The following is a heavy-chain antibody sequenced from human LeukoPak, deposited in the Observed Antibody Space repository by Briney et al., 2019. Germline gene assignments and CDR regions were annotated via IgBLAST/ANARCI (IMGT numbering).Heavy chain of an antibody. J-gene: IGHJ4*02. CDR1: GFSVSGKF. CDR3: ASGDGYLQPY. D-gene: IGHD2-21*01. Sequence: GGCLRLSCAASGFSVSGKFMSWVRQAPGKGLEWVSIIHYDGKIRYAGSVGGRFTIYRDDSENTLFLQMNSLRVDDTAVYFCASGDGYLQPYWGQGTLVTVSS. V-gene: IGHV3-53*01. CDR2: IHYDGKI.